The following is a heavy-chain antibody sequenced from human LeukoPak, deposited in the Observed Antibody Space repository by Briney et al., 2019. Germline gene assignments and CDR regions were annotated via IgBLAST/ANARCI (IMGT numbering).Heavy chain of an antibody. D-gene: IGHD4-23*01. V-gene: IGHV1-69*04. CDR2: IIPILGIA. Sequence: SVKVSCKASGGTFSSYAISWVRQAPGQGLEWMGRIIPILGIANYAQKFQGRVTITADKSTSTAYMELSSLRSEDTAVYYCAREGTMVVTPWWYFDLWGRGTLVTVSS. CDR3: AREGTMVVTPWWYFDL. J-gene: IGHJ2*01. CDR1: GGTFSSYA.